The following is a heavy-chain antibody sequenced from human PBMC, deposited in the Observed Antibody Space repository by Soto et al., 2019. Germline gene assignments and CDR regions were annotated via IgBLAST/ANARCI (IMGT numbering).Heavy chain of an antibody. V-gene: IGHV3-23*01. D-gene: IGHD2-21*01. CDR2: ISGSGGRT. J-gene: IGHJ4*02. CDR3: AKEMIASTLADFFDY. Sequence: PGGSLGLSCEASGFTFSNYGMTWVRLAPGKGLEWVSTISGSGGRTFYADPVKGRFTISRDNSKNTLYLQMNSLRAEDTAVYYCAKEMIASTLADFFDYWGQGTLVTVSS. CDR1: GFTFSNYG.